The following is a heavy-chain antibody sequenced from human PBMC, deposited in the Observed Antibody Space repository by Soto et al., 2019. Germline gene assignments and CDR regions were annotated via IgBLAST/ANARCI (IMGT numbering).Heavy chain of an antibody. CDR3: ARGAEGPADYNWFDL. CDR1: GDSFGGNT. CDR2: MIPIFRTA. J-gene: IGHJ5*02. Sequence: QAQLVQSGAEVKKRGSSVKVSCKAPGDSFGGNTFNWVRQAPGRGLEWMGGMIPIFRTANYAQRFQGRLTITADDLTTTVYMELNSLKSEDTAVYYCARGAEGPADYNWFDLWGQGPLVTVS. D-gene: IGHD2-2*01. V-gene: IGHV1-69*19.